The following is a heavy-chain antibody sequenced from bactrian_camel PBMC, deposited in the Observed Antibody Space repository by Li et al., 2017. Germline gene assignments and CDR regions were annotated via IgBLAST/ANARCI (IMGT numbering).Heavy chain of an antibody. J-gene: IGHJ4*01. CDR2: INSGASST. CDR1: GFTFNSAA. CDR3: AALWGIYSGSWYPPREYEWNY. V-gene: IGHV3S31*01. Sequence: VQLVESGGASVQAGGSLRLSCAASGFTFNSAAMSWVRQAPGKGLEWVSAINSGASSTYYADSVKGRFTISRDNAKDTLYLQLNSLKPEDTAVYYCAALWGIYSGSWYPPREYEWNYWGQGTQVTVS. D-gene: IGHD2*01.